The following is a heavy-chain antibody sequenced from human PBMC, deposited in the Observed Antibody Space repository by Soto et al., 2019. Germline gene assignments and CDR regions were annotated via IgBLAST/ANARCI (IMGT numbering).Heavy chain of an antibody. CDR3: AKDLAMVRGVIPFDY. D-gene: IGHD3-10*01. V-gene: IGHV3-30*18. J-gene: IGHJ4*02. CDR2: ISYDGRNK. CDR1: GFTFSSYG. Sequence: QVQLVESGGGVVQPGRSLRLSCAASGFTFSSYGMHWVRQAPGKGLEWVAVISYDGRNKYYADSVKGRFTISRDNSKNTLYLQMNSLRAEDTAVYYCAKDLAMVRGVIPFDYWGQGTLVTVSS.